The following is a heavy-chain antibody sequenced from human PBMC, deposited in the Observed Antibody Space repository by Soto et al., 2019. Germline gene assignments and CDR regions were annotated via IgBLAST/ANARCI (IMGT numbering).Heavy chain of an antibody. CDR1: GYTLTSYA. Sequence: ASVKVSCKASGYTLTSYAMHWVREAPGQRIEWMGWINAGNGNTKYSQKFQGRVTITRDTSASTAYMELSSLRSEDTAVYYCARAYYDFWSGYYPVRGDWFDPWGQGTLVTVSS. D-gene: IGHD3-3*01. V-gene: IGHV1-3*01. CDR2: INAGNGNT. J-gene: IGHJ5*02. CDR3: ARAYYDFWSGYYPVRGDWFDP.